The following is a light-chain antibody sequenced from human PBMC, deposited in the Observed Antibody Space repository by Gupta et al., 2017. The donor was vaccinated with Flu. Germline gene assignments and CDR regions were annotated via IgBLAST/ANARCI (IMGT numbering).Light chain of an antibody. CDR1: GNNVGNKG. Sequence: TATLTCTGNGNNVGNKGVVWLQHRRGHPPKLLSSRDNSRASGISERFSAFRSGNTASLIITGLQPDDEAEYYCSAWDRSRNSWVFGGGTKLSVL. CDR2: RDN. J-gene: IGLJ3*02. CDR3: SAWDRSRNSWV. V-gene: IGLV10-54*04.